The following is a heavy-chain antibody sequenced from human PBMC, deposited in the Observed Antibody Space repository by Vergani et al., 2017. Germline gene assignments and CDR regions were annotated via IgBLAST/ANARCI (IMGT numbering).Heavy chain of an antibody. CDR3: AKPLWFGLRGNSATLFDY. CDR2: ISGSGGSI. D-gene: IGHD3-10*01. V-gene: IGHV3-23*01. Sequence: EVQLLESGGGLVQPGGSLRLSCAASGFTFSSYAMSWVRQAPGKGLEWVSAISGSGGSIYYADSVKGRFTISRDNSKNTLYLQMNSLRAEDTAVYYCAKPLWFGLRGNSATLFDYWGQGTLVTVSS. J-gene: IGHJ4*02. CDR1: GFTFSSYA.